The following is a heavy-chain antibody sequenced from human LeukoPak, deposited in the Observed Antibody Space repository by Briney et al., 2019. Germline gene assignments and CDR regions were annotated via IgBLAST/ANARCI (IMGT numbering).Heavy chain of an antibody. V-gene: IGHV1-2*02. CDR3: ATDGSDPPPC. CDR1: GYTFTGSY. CDR2: INPNSGDT. D-gene: IGHD1-26*01. J-gene: IGHJ4*02. Sequence: GASVKVSCKASGYTFTGSYMHWVRQAPGQGLEWMGRINPNSGDTSYGQKFQGRVTMTEDTSTDTAYMELSSLRSEDTAVYYCATDGSDPPPCWGQGTLVTVSS.